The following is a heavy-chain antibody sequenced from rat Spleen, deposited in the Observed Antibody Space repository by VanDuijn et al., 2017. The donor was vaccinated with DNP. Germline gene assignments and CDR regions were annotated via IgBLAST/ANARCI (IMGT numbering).Heavy chain of an antibody. CDR2: ISTSGGST. J-gene: IGHJ2*01. CDR1: GFSFSDYY. Sequence: EVQLVESGGGFVQPGRSLKLSCAASGFSFSDYYMAWVRQAPTKGLEWVASISTSGGSTYYRDSVKGRLTISRDNAKSILYLQMDSLRSEDTATYYCANAEDWGQGVMVTVAS. V-gene: IGHV5-25*01. D-gene: IGHD3-2*01. CDR3: ANAED.